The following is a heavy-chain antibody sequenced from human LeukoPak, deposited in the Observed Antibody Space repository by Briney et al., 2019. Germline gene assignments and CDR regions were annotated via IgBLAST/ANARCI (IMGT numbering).Heavy chain of an antibody. Sequence: GGSLRLSCAASGFTFSSYWMSWVRQAPGKGLEWVAVISYDGSNKYYADSVKGRFTISRDNSKNTLYLQMNSLRAEDTAVYYCAKDNDDYYYYGMDVWGQGTTVTVSS. V-gene: IGHV3-30*18. J-gene: IGHJ6*02. CDR3: AKDNDDYYYYGMDV. CDR1: GFTFSSYW. D-gene: IGHD3-16*01. CDR2: ISYDGSNK.